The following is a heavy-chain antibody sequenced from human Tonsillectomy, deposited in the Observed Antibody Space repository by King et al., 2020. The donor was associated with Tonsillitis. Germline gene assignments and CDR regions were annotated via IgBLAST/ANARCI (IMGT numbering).Heavy chain of an antibody. CDR3: ARRGDGYNYACDF. J-gene: IGHJ3*01. Sequence: QLVQSGAEVKKPGESLKISCKGSGYSFTSNWIGWVRQMPGKGLEWMGIISPGDFDTIYSPSFQGQVTISADKSISTAYLQWSSLKASDTAMYYCARRGDGYNYACDFWGQGTMVTVSS. D-gene: IGHD5-24*01. CDR2: ISPGDFDT. V-gene: IGHV5-51*01. CDR1: GYSFTSNW.